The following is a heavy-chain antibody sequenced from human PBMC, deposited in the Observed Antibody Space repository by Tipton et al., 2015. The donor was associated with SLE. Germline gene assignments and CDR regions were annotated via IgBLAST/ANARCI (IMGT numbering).Heavy chain of an antibody. D-gene: IGHD2-21*02. CDR3: ARVVTVGAAHYYDIDV. CDR2: IYDSGTT. J-gene: IGHJ6*02. Sequence: GLVKPSETLSLTCTVSGGSISSYFWSWIRQPPGKGLEWIGYIYDSGTTHYNPSLKSRVTMSVDTSKTQFSLKLGSLTAADTAVYYCARVVTVGAAHYYDIDVWGQGTRVTVSS. CDR1: GGSISSYF. V-gene: IGHV4-59*12.